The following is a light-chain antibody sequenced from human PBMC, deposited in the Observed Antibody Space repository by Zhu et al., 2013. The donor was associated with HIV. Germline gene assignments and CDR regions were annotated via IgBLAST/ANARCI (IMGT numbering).Light chain of an antibody. CDR2: GAS. Sequence: EVVLMQSPGTLSLSPGERATLSCRASQSVSSSYLAWYQQKPGQAPRLLIYGASTRATGIPARFSGGGSGTEFTLTISSLQADDFATYYCQQYNTYWTFGQGTKVEVK. CDR1: QSVSSSY. CDR3: QQYNTYWT. J-gene: IGKJ1*01. V-gene: IGKV3D-7*01.